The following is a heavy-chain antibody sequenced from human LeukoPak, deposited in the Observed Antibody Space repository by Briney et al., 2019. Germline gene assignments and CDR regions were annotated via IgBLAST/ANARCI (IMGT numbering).Heavy chain of an antibody. CDR1: GGSISSYY. Sequence: SETLSLTCTVSGGSISSYYWSWIRQPPGKGLEWIGYIYSSGTTNYNPSLKSRVTISVDTSKNQFSLKLSSVTAADTAVFYCARVTGDRVYFDYWGQGTLVTVSS. J-gene: IGHJ4*02. D-gene: IGHD7-27*01. CDR3: ARVTGDRVYFDY. CDR2: IYSSGTT. V-gene: IGHV4-59*01.